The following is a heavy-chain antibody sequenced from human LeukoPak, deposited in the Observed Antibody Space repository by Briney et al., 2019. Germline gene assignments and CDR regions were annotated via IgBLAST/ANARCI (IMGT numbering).Heavy chain of an antibody. Sequence: SSETLSLTCAVYGGSFSGYYWSWIRQPPGKGLEWIGEINHSGSTNYNPSLKSRVTISVDTSKNQFSLKLSSVTAADTAVYYCARGLLPQRLKHVMVYAIPYYFDYWGQGTLVTVSS. J-gene: IGHJ4*02. CDR1: GGSFSGYY. CDR2: INHSGST. V-gene: IGHV4-34*01. CDR3: ARGLLPQRLKHVMVYAIPYYFDY. D-gene: IGHD2-8*01.